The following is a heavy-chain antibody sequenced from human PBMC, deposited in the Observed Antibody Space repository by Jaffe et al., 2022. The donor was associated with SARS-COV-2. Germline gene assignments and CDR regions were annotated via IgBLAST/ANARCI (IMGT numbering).Heavy chain of an antibody. CDR1: GFTFDDYA. CDR2: ISWNSGSI. J-gene: IGHJ6*02. D-gene: IGHD3-3*01. CDR3: AKDQFWQGWLRDYGMDV. Sequence: EVQLVESGGGLVQPGRSLRLSCAASGFTFDDYAMHWVRQAPGKGLEWVSGISWNSGSIGYADSVKGRFTISRDNAKNSLYLQMNSLRAEDTALYYCAKDQFWQGWLRDYGMDVWGQGTTVTVSS. V-gene: IGHV3-9*01.